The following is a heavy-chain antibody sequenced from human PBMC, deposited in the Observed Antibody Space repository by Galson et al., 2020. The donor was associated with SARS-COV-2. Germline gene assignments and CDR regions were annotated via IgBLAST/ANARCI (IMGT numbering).Heavy chain of an antibody. CDR2: IDWDDDK. CDR3: ARMPVSSSQLWDYYYYGMDV. Sequence: SGPTLVKPTQTLTLTCTFSGFSLTTSGMCVSWIRQPPGKALEWLALIDWDDDKYYSTSLKTRLTISKDTSKNQVVLTMTNMDPVDTATYYCARMPVSSSQLWDYYYYGMDVWGQGTTVTVSS. CDR1: GFSLTTSGMC. D-gene: IGHD6-13*01. V-gene: IGHV2-70*01. J-gene: IGHJ6*02.